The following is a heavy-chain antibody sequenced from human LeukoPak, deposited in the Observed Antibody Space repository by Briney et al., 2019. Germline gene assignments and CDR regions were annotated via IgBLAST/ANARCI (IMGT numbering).Heavy chain of an antibody. CDR1: GFTFSSYA. D-gene: IGHD1-26*01. CDR3: ARGIVGATPRNDY. CDR2: ISSSSSYI. V-gene: IGHV3-21*01. J-gene: IGHJ4*02. Sequence: GGSLRLSCAGSGFTFSSYAMSWVRQAPGKGLEWVSSISSSSSYIYYADSVKGRFTISRDNAKNSLYLQMNSLRAEDTAVYYCARGIVGATPRNDYWGQGTLVTVSS.